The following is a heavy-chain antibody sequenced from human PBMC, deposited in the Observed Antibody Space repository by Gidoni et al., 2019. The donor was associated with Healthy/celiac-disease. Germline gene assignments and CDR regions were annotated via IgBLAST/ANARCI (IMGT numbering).Heavy chain of an antibody. CDR1: GYSFTSYW. V-gene: IGHV5-51*01. CDR2: IYPGDADT. D-gene: IGHD6-6*01. J-gene: IGHJ6*02. Sequence: EVQLVQSGAEVKTPGSSLTISCKGSGYSFTSYWIGWVRQMPGKGLEWRWIIYPGDADTRDRPSFQGQVTSSADKSIRTAYLQWSSLKASDTAMYYCARPARAGYYYYGMDGWGQGTTVTGS. CDR3: ARPARAGYYYYGMDG.